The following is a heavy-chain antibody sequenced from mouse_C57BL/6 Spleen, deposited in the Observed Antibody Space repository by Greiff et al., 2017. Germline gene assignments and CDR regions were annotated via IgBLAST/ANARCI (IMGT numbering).Heavy chain of an antibody. J-gene: IGHJ4*01. V-gene: IGHV1-72*01. CDR2: IDPNSGGT. CDR1: GYTFTSYW. D-gene: IGHD2-2*01. CDR3: ARSLVTTFYYAMDY. Sequence: QVQLQQPGAELVKPGASVKLSCKASGYTFTSYWMHWVKQRPGRGLEWIGRIDPNSGGTKYNEKFKSKATLTVDKPSSPAYMQLSSLTSEDSAVYYFARSLVTTFYYAMDYWGQGTSVTVSS.